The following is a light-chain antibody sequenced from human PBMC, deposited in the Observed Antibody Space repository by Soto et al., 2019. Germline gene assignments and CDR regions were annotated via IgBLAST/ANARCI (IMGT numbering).Light chain of an antibody. V-gene: IGLV2-14*01. Sequence: QSALTQPASVSGSPGQSITISCTGTSSDDGGYNYVSWYQQHPGKAPKLMIYEVSNRPSGGSNRFSGSKSGNTASLTISGLQAEDEADYYCSSYTSSSTPHVFGTGTKLTVL. CDR3: SSYTSSSTPHV. CDR2: EVS. J-gene: IGLJ1*01. CDR1: SSDDGGYNY.